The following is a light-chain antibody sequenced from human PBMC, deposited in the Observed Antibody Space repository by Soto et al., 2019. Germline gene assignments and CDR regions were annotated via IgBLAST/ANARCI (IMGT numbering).Light chain of an antibody. V-gene: IGKV3-15*01. Sequence: EIVMTQSPATLSVSPGERATLSCRASQSVSSNLAWYQQKPGQALRLLIYGASTRATGIPARFSGSGSGTEFTLTISSLQSEDFAVYYCQKYNNWLITFGQGTRLEIK. CDR1: QSVSSN. J-gene: IGKJ5*01. CDR2: GAS. CDR3: QKYNNWLIT.